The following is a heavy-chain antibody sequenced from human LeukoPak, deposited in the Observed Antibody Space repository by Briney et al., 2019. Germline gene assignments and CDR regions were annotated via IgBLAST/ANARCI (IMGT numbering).Heavy chain of an antibody. V-gene: IGHV4-34*01. Sequence: SETLSLTCAVYGGSFSGYYWSWIRQPPGKGLEWIGEINHSGSTNYNPSLKSRVTISVDTSKNQFSLKLSSMTAADTAVYYCARGLPSYFDYWGQGTLVTVSS. CDR3: ARGLPSYFDY. CDR1: GGSFSGYY. J-gene: IGHJ4*02. CDR2: INHSGST.